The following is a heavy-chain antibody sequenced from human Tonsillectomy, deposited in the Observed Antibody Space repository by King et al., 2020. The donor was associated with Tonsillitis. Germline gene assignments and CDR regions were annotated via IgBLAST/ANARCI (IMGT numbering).Heavy chain of an antibody. J-gene: IGHJ6*02. CDR1: GFTFSRFG. V-gene: IGHV3-30*18. CDR2: ISYDGSNK. CDR3: AKHVRNFYISQNCGVEV. Sequence: VQLVESGGGVVQSGRSLRLSCAASGFTFSRFGMHWVRQAPGKGLEWVAVISYDGSNKYYTDSVKGRMTISRDNSKNTLFLQMNSLKAEDTALYYCAKHVRNFYISQNCGVEVLGQGTTVTVSS. D-gene: IGHD1-7*01.